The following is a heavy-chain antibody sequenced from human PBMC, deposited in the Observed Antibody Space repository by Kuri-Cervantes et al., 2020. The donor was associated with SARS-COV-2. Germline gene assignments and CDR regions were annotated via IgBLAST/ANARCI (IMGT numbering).Heavy chain of an antibody. V-gene: IGHV3-23*01. Sequence: GGSLRLSCATSGFTFSNYAMTWIRQAPGKGLEWVSVISSGGGNTFYTGSVKGRFTISRDNSNNTLYLQMNSLRAEDTAVYYCAKDLITMIVVVTYGGFDIWGQGTMVTVSS. CDR1: GFTFSNYA. CDR2: ISSGGGNT. D-gene: IGHD3-22*01. J-gene: IGHJ3*02. CDR3: AKDLITMIVVVTYGGFDI.